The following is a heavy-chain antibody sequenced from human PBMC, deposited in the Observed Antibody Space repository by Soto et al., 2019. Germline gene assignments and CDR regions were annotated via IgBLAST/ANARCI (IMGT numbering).Heavy chain of an antibody. D-gene: IGHD3-16*02. V-gene: IGHV4-59*11. CDR3: VRIVPTGRYFDF. Sequence: PSETLSLTCTVSGGSISGHYWTWIRQPPGKGLEYIGDIYYTGGTAYPPSLRSRVTMSLDTSHNQFSLRLTSVTAADTAVYYCVRIVPTGRYFDFWGPGILVTVSS. J-gene: IGHJ4*02. CDR1: GGSISGHY. CDR2: IYYTGGT.